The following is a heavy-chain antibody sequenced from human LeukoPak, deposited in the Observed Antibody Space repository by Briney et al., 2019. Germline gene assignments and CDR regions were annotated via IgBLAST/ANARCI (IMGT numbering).Heavy chain of an antibody. CDR3: TRGSLSGSSRDY. D-gene: IGHD1-26*01. Sequence: ASVWVSCKASGYTFTGYDINWVRQATGQGLEWMGWMNPNTGDTGYAQKFQGRVTMTRNSSIDTAYMELSGLRSEDTAVYYCTRGSLSGSSRDYWGQGTLLTVSS. CDR1: GYTFTGYD. CDR2: MNPNTGDT. J-gene: IGHJ4*02. V-gene: IGHV1-8*01.